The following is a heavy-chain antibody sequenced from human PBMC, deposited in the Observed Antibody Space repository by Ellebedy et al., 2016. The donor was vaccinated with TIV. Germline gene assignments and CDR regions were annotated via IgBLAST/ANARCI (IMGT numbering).Heavy chain of an antibody. CDR2: ISGSSGHT. V-gene: IGHV3-23*01. D-gene: IGHD6-19*01. J-gene: IGHJ4*02. CDR3: AKEISARSSNGWPFDQ. CDR1: GFTFSSYA. Sequence: GESLKISCAASGFTFSSYAMSWVRQAPGMGLEWVSAISGSSGHTYYADSAKGRFTVSRDNFKNMLYLQMDSLKVEDTSVYYCAKEISARSSNGWPFDQWGQGTLVTVSS.